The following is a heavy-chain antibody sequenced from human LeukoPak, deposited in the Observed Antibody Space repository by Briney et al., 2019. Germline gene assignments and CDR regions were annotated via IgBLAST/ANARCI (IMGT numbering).Heavy chain of an antibody. Sequence: KPSETLSLTCAVYGGSFSGYYWSWIRQPPGKGLEWIGEINHSGSTNYNPSLKSRVTISVDTSKNQFSLKLSSVTAADTAVYYCARHSSLLIKPYFDYWGQGTLVTVSS. CDR1: GGSFSGYY. J-gene: IGHJ4*02. CDR3: ARHSSLLIKPYFDY. V-gene: IGHV4-34*01. CDR2: INHSGST. D-gene: IGHD2-21*01.